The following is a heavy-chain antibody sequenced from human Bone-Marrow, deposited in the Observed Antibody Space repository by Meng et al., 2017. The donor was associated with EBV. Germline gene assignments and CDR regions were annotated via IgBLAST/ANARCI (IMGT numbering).Heavy chain of an antibody. CDR1: GGSFSGYY. V-gene: IGHV4-34*01. D-gene: IGHD1-26*01. J-gene: IGHJ5*02. Sequence: GQLQPWGAGLLKPSETLSLTCAVYGGSFSGYYWSWIRQPPGKGLEWIGEINHSGSTNYNPSLKSRVTISVDTSKNQFSLKLSSVTAADTAVYYCARVVWSIVGATQWFDPWGQGTLVTVSS. CDR2: INHSGST. CDR3: ARVVWSIVGATQWFDP.